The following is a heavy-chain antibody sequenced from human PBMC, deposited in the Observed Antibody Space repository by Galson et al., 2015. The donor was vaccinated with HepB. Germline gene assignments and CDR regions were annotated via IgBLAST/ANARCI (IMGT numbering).Heavy chain of an antibody. CDR2: ISTTGGTR. CDR1: GFTFGDYY. Sequence: SLRLSCAGSGFTFGDYYMSWIRQAPGKGLEWVSYISTTGGTRYYADSVKGRFTISRDSAENSLHLQMNSLRAEDMAVYYCAREFQDYGMDVWGQGTTVTVS. CDR3: AREFQDYGMDV. J-gene: IGHJ6*02. V-gene: IGHV3-11*01. D-gene: IGHD2-21*01.